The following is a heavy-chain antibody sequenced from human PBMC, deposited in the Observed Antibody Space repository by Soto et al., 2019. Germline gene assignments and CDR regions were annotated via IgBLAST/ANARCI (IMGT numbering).Heavy chain of an antibody. D-gene: IGHD6-6*01. CDR1: GGSISSGGYS. CDR3: AREGSSPPYNWFDP. CDR2: IYHSGST. Sequence: QLQLQESGSGLVKPSQTLSLTCAVSGGSISSGGYSWSWIRQPPGKGLEWIGYIYHSGSTYYNPSLKSRVTISVDRSKNQFSLKLSSVTAADTAVYYCAREGSSPPYNWFDPWCHGTLVTVSS. J-gene: IGHJ5*02. V-gene: IGHV4-30-2*01.